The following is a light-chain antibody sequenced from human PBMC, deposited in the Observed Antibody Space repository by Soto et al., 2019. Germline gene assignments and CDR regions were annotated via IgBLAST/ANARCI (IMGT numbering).Light chain of an antibody. J-gene: IGKJ1*01. Sequence: EIVMTQSPVTLSVSPGERATLSCRASQSVRSNLAWYQQKPGQAPSLLIYGAFTRATGIPDRFSGSGSGTDFTLTISSLEPEDFAVYYCHQRKSWPRTFGQGTKVDIK. CDR1: QSVRSN. CDR2: GAF. V-gene: IGKV3D-15*01. CDR3: HQRKSWPRT.